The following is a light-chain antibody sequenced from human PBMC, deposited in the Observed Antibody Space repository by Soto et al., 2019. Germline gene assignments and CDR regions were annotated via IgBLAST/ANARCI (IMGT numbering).Light chain of an antibody. CDR3: QQRTDRPPWT. Sequence: ELVMTQSPATLSVSPGERATLSCRASQTVSSNLAWYQQKPGQAPRLLIYGASTRATGIPARFSGSGSGTDFTLSISSLEPEDLAVYYCQQRTDRPPWTVGQGTKVDIK. CDR2: GAS. J-gene: IGKJ1*01. V-gene: IGKV3-15*01. CDR1: QTVSSN.